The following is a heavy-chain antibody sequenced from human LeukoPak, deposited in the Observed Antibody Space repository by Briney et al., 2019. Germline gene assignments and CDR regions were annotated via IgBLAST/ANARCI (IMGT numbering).Heavy chain of an antibody. Sequence: SETLSLTCTVSGGSISSYYWSWIRQPPGKGLEWIGYIYYSGSTNYSPSLKSRVTISLDTSKNQFSPKLSSVTAADTAVYYCAGAVVITSAEYFQHWGQGTLVTVSS. CDR2: IYYSGST. D-gene: IGHD3-22*01. V-gene: IGHV4-59*01. J-gene: IGHJ1*01. CDR3: AGAVVITSAEYFQH. CDR1: GGSISSYY.